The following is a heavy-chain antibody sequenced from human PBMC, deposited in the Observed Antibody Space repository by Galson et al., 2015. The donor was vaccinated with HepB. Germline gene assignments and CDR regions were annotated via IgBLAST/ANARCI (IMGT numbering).Heavy chain of an antibody. CDR1: GYTFTSYG. D-gene: IGHD3-3*01. CDR3: ARDQGPTIFGVVIIEPPSFDY. Sequence: QSGAEVKKPGASVKVSCKASGYTFTSYGISWVRQAPGQGLEWMGWISAYNGNTNYAQKLQGRVTMTTDTSTSTAYMELRSLRSDDTAVYYCARDQGPTIFGVVIIEPPSFDYWGQGTLVTVSS. J-gene: IGHJ4*02. CDR2: ISAYNGNT. V-gene: IGHV1-18*04.